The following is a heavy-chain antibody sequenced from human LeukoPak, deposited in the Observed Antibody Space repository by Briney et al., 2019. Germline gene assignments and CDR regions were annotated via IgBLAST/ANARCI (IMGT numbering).Heavy chain of an antibody. CDR2: IKEDGSEK. CDR3: ARADCSSSTCYLRRSWFDP. D-gene: IGHD2-2*01. J-gene: IGHJ5*02. V-gene: IGHV3-7*01. CDR1: GFIFSSYW. Sequence: GGSLRLSCAASGFIFSSYWMTWVRQAPGKGLEWVANIKEDGSEKHYVDSVKGRFTISRDNAKNSLYLQMNSLRAEDTAVYYCARADCSSSTCYLRRSWFDPWGQGTLVTVSS.